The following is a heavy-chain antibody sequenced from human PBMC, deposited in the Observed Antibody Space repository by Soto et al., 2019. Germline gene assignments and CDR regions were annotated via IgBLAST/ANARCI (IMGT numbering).Heavy chain of an antibody. CDR2: IIPIFGTA. J-gene: IGHJ5*02. D-gene: IGHD5-18*01. CDR1: GGTFSSYA. CDR3: ARSGYSYGWFSWVDP. V-gene: IGHV1-69*13. Sequence: GASVKVSCKASGGTFSSYAISWVRQAPGQGLEWMGGIIPIFGTANYAQKFQGRVTITADESTSTAYMELSSLRSEDTAVYYCARSGYSYGWFSWVDPWGQGTLVTVSS.